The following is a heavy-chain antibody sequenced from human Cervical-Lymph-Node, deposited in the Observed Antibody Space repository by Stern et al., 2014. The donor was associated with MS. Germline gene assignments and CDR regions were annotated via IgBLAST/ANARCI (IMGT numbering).Heavy chain of an antibody. D-gene: IGHD3-9*01. V-gene: IGHV4-61*02. J-gene: IGHJ6*02. CDR3: ARDCRLRYFDNYGMDV. Sequence: QVQLQESGPGLVKPSQTLSLTCTVSGGSISSGSYYWSWIRQPAGKGLEWIGRIYTSGSTNYNPSLKSRVTLSVATSKNQFSLKLSSVTAADTAVYYCARDCRLRYFDNYGMDVWGQGTTVTVSS. CDR1: GGSISSGSYY. CDR2: IYTSGST.